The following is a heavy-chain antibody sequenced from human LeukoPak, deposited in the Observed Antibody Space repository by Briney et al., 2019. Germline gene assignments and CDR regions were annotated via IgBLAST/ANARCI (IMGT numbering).Heavy chain of an antibody. CDR2: INPNSGGT. D-gene: IGHD3-10*01. CDR1: GYTFTGYY. Sequence: ASVKVSCKASGYTFTGYYMHWVRQAPGQGLEWMGWINPNSGGTNYAQKFQGRVTMTRDTSISTAYMELSSLRSEDTAVYYCARARSSTMVRGVLKYYFDYWGQGTLVTVSS. CDR3: ARARSSTMVRGVLKYYFDY. J-gene: IGHJ4*02. V-gene: IGHV1-2*02.